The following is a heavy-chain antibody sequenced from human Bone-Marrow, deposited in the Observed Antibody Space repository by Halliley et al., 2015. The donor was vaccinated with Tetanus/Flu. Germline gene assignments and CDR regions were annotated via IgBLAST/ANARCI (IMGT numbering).Heavy chain of an antibody. CDR1: GGSISNYY. J-gene: IGHJ2*01. CDR3: ARLDPPDWYLDL. V-gene: IGHV4-59*08. CDR2: ISYSGST. Sequence: TLSHTCTVSGGSISNYYWTWIRQPPGKGLEWIGYISYSGSTDYNPSLRSRVTIPVHTSRNQFSLKLSSVTAADAAVYYCARLDPPDWYLDLWGRGPLVTVSS.